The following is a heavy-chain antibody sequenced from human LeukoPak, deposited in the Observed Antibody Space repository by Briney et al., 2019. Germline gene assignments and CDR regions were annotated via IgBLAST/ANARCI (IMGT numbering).Heavy chain of an antibody. CDR3: ASAAAGTRGYYFDY. V-gene: IGHV4-59*01. D-gene: IGHD6-13*01. Sequence: TASETLSLTCTVSGGSISSYYWSWIRQPPGKGLEWIAYISDIGSINYNPSLKSRVTISLDTSKNQFSLKLSSVTAADTAVYYCASAAAGTRGYYFDYWGQGTLVTVSS. CDR2: ISDIGSI. CDR1: GGSISSYY. J-gene: IGHJ4*02.